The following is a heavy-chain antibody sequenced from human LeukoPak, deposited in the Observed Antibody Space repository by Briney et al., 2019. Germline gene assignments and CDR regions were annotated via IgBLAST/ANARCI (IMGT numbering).Heavy chain of an antibody. D-gene: IGHD4-17*01. CDR2: INQSGNT. CDR3: ARRLRYYYYYRDV. CDR1: GYSTSSGYN. J-gene: IGHJ6*03. Sequence: PSETLSLTCAVSGYSTSSGYNWGGIPQPPGKGRGGSWTINQSGNTNYNRSLKSPVTTSIDTSKKPFSLKLTCVIAAETAVYYCARRLRYYYYYRDVGGKGTALTVP. V-gene: IGHV4-38-2*01.